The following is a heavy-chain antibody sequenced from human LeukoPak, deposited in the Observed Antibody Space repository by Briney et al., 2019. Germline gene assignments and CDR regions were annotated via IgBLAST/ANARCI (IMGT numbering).Heavy chain of an antibody. V-gene: IGHV5-51*01. D-gene: IGHD1-26*01. CDR1: GYSFTRYW. CDR2: VYPDDSGT. CDR3: ARPSGTYFPFAY. J-gene: IGHJ4*02. Sequence: GESLKISCKTSGYSFTRYWIAGVRQTPGKGREWMGIVYPDDSGTRYSPAFQGRVTISADKSITTSYLHWSSLKASDTAVYYCARPSGTYFPFAYWGQGTLVTVSS.